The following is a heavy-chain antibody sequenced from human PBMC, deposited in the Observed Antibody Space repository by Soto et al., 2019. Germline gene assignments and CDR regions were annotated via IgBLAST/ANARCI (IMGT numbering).Heavy chain of an antibody. CDR1: GFTFSTYG. J-gene: IGHJ6*02. D-gene: IGHD2-15*01. Sequence: QVQLVESGGGVVQPGRSLRLSCAASGFTFSTYGMNWVRQAPGKGLEWVAVIWYDGSQKYYADSVKGRFTVSRDNSKNTLYLQMNNLRVEDTAVYYCARVDCTGGSCRPYYSYGMDVWGQGTTVTVSS. CDR2: IWYDGSQK. CDR3: ARVDCTGGSCRPYYSYGMDV. V-gene: IGHV3-33*01.